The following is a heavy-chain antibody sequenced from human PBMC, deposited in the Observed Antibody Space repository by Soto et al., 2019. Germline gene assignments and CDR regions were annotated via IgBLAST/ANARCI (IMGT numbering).Heavy chain of an antibody. J-gene: IGHJ3*02. Sequence: GGSLRLSCAASGFTFSSYAMSWVRQAPGKGLEWVSAISGSGGSTYYADSVKGRFTISRDNSKNTLYLQMNSLRAEDTAVYYCARDHSKFSYARPFDIWGQGTMVTVSS. CDR2: ISGSGGST. V-gene: IGHV3-23*01. CDR3: ARDHSKFSYARPFDI. D-gene: IGHD5-18*01. CDR1: GFTFSSYA.